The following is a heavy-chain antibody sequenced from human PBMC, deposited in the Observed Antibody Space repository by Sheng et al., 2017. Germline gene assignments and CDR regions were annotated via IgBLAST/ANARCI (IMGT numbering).Heavy chain of an antibody. Sequence: QVQLVESGGGVVQPGRSLRLSCAASGFTFSSYAMHWVRQAPGKGLEWVAVISYDGSNKYYADSVKGRFTISRDNSKNTLYLQMNSLRGEDTAVYYCAREASGYYGTRYYYIDVWGKGTTVTVSS. CDR3: AREASGYYGTRYYYIDV. CDR1: GFTFSSYA. J-gene: IGHJ6*03. D-gene: IGHD5-12*01. CDR2: ISYDGSNK. V-gene: IGHV3-30-3*01.